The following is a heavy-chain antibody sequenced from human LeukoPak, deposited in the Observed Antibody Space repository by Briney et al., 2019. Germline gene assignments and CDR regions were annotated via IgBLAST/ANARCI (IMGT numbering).Heavy chain of an antibody. J-gene: IGHJ4*02. CDR1: GYTFTSFD. Sequence: VASVKVSCKASGYTFTSFDINWVRQATGQGLEWMGWMNPNSGNTGYAQKFQGRVTMTRNTSITTAYMELSSLRSEDTAVYYCARGNKDYGDYARGLSDYWGQGTLVTVFS. D-gene: IGHD4-17*01. V-gene: IGHV1-8*01. CDR2: MNPNSGNT. CDR3: ARGNKDYGDYARGLSDY.